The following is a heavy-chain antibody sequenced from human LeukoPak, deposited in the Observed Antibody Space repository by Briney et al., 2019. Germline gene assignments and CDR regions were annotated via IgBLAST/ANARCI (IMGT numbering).Heavy chain of an antibody. CDR1: RFTFNNYV. J-gene: IGHJ3*02. V-gene: IGHV3-23*01. Sequence: PGGSLRLSCAASRFTFNNYVFHWVRQAPGKGLEWVSAISGSGGSTYYADSVKGRFTISRDNSKNTLYLQMNSLRAEDTAVYYCAKDQGQSGLHVLDAFDIWGQGTMVTVSS. CDR3: AKDQGQSGLHVLDAFDI. D-gene: IGHD6-25*01. CDR2: ISGSGGST.